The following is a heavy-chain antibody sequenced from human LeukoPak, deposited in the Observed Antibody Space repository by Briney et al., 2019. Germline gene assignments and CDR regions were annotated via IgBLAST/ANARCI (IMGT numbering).Heavy chain of an antibody. D-gene: IGHD4-23*01. V-gene: IGHV3-23*05. J-gene: IGHJ5*02. CDR2: MFGRGNT. Sequence: GGSLRLSCVASLFSLSTYAMTGVRQAPGRGREWVSGMFGRGNTYYTDCVTGGFTISRDSSKNTEFLQTNRLRGEDTAIYYCAKDMYYGGGRWEFDPWGQGTLVTVSS. CDR1: LFSLSTYA. CDR3: AKDMYYGGGRWEFDP.